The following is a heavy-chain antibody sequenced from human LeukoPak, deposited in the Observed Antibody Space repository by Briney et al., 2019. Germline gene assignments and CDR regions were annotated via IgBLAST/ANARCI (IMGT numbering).Heavy chain of an antibody. CDR3: AKFLGGDEKVDAFDV. CDR1: GFTFSHYA. Sequence: PGGSLRLSCAASGFTFSHYAMSWVRHIPGKGLDWVSSISGYSGRTYYTDSVKGRFTISRDNFNNTLYLQMSSLRAEDTALYYCAKFLGGDEKVDAFDVWGPGTRVTVSS. D-gene: IGHD5-12*01. V-gene: IGHV3-23*01. J-gene: IGHJ3*01. CDR2: ISGYSGRT.